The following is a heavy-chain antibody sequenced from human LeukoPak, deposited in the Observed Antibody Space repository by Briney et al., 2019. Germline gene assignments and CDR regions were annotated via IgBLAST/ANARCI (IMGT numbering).Heavy chain of an antibody. J-gene: IGHJ4*02. CDR1: GGSISSYY. V-gene: IGHV4-59*12. CDR3: ARGSGSYPEFDY. CDR2: IYYSGST. Sequence: SETLSLTCTVSGGSISSYYWSWIRQPPGKGLEWIGYIYYSGSTNYNPSLKSRVTISVDKSKNQFSLKLSSVTAADTAVYYCARGSGSYPEFDYWGQGTLVTVSS. D-gene: IGHD1-26*01.